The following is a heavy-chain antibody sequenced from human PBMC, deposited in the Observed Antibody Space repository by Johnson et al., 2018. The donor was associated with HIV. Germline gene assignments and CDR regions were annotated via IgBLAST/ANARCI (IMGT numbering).Heavy chain of an antibody. CDR3: AKVGIGPGDAFDI. V-gene: IGHV3-30*02. Sequence: QVQLVESGGGVVQPGGSLRLSCAASGFTFSSYGMHWVRQAPGKGLEWVAFIRYDGSNKYYADSVKGRFTIARDNSKNTLYLQMNSLIAEATAVYYCAKVGIGPGDAFDIWGQGTMVTVSS. CDR1: GFTFSSYG. D-gene: IGHD6-13*01. CDR2: IRYDGSNK. J-gene: IGHJ3*02.